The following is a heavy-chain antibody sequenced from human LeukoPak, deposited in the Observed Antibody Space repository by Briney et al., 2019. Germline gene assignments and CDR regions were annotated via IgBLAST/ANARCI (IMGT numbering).Heavy chain of an antibody. J-gene: IGHJ4*02. V-gene: IGHV4-30-2*01. Sequence: KASETLSLTCAVSGGSISSGGYSWSWIRQPPGKGLEWIGYIYHSGSTYYNPSLKSRVTISVDTSKNQFSLKLSSVTAADTAVYYCARGEYSYGYYNYWGQGTLVTVSS. CDR2: IYHSGST. CDR1: GGSISSGGYS. D-gene: IGHD5-18*01. CDR3: ARGEYSYGYYNY.